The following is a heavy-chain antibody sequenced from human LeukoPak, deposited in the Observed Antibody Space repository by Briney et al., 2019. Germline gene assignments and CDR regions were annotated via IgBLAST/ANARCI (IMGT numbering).Heavy chain of an antibody. V-gene: IGHV3-21*01. CDR2: ISSSSSYI. D-gene: IGHD3-10*01. Sequence: GGSLRLSCAASGFTFSSYSMNWVRQAPGKGLEWVSSISSSSSYIYYADSVKGRFTITRDNAKNSLYLQMNGLRAEDTAVYYCAKDRRFGELFVHWGQGTLVTVSS. J-gene: IGHJ4*02. CDR3: AKDRRFGELFVH. CDR1: GFTFSSYS.